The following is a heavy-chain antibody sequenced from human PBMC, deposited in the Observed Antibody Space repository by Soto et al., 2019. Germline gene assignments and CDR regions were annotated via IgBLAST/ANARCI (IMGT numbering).Heavy chain of an antibody. CDR3: VRGEGGWEPY. CDR1: GFTFSDYY. D-gene: IGHD6-19*01. V-gene: IGHV3-74*01. CDR2: INSDGSST. Sequence: GGSLRLSCAVSGFTFSDYYMDWVRRAPGNGLVWVSRINSDGSSTTHADSVKGRFTISRDNAKNTLYLQMNSLRAEDTAVYYCVRGEGGWEPYWGQGTLVTVSS. J-gene: IGHJ4*02.